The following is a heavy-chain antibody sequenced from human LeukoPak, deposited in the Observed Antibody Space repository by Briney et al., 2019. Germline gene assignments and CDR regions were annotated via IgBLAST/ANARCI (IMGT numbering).Heavy chain of an antibody. Sequence: SETLSLTCTVSGGSISSYYWSRIRQPAGKGLEWIGRIYTSGSTNYNPSLKSRVTMSVDTSKNQFSLKLSSVTAADTAVYYCARMKVDVAAAGSYWYFDLWGRGTLVTVSS. J-gene: IGHJ2*01. CDR3: ARMKVDVAAAGSYWYFDL. CDR1: GGSISSYY. CDR2: IYTSGST. V-gene: IGHV4-4*07. D-gene: IGHD6-13*01.